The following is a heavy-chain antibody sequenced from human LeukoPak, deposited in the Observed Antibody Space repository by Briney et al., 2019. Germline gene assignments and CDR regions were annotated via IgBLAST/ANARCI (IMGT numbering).Heavy chain of an antibody. CDR2: IYYSRST. Sequence: SETLSLTCTVSGGSISSSSYYWGWIRQPPGKGLEWIGRIYYSRSTYYTPSLKSRVTISVDTSKNQFSLKLSSVTAADTAVYYCARDLPDYYDSSGQYYFDYWGQGTLVTVSS. D-gene: IGHD3-22*01. CDR3: ARDLPDYYDSSGQYYFDY. CDR1: GGSISSSSYY. V-gene: IGHV4-39*07. J-gene: IGHJ4*02.